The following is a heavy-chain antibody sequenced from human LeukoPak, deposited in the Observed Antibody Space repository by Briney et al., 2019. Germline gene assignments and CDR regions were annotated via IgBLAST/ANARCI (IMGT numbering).Heavy chain of an antibody. D-gene: IGHD6-6*01. J-gene: IGHJ3*02. CDR1: GYTFSSYY. CDR3: ARGEYSSPRSAFDI. V-gene: IGHV1-46*01. CDR2: INPSGGST. Sequence: ASVKVSCKAFGYTFSSYYMHWVRQAPGQGLEWMGIINPSGGSTTYAQKFQGRVTMTRDMSTSTVYMELSSLRSEDTAVYSCARGEYSSPRSAFDIWGQGTMVTVSS.